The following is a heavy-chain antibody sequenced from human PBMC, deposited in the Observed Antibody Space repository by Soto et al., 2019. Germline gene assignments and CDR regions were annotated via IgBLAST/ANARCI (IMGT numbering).Heavy chain of an antibody. CDR2: INHSGST. D-gene: IGHD2-21*01. Sequence: SETLSLTCAVYGGSFSGYYWSWIRQPPGKELEWIGEINHSGSTNYNPSLKSRVTISVDTSKNQFSLKLSSVTAADTAVYYCASSILWWPPLAGWGQGTMVPVSS. J-gene: IGHJ4*02. V-gene: IGHV4-34*01. CDR3: ASSILWWPPLAG. CDR1: GGSFSGYY.